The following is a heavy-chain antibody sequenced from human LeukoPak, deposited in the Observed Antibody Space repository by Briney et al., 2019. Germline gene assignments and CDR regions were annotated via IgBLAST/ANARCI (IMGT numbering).Heavy chain of an antibody. V-gene: IGHV1-2*06. CDR2: INPNSGGT. CDR3: ARGSVLMVYATHYGMGV. Sequence: ASVKVSCKASGYTFTGYYMHWARQAPGQGLEWMGRINPNSGGTNYAQKFQGRVTMTRNTSISTAYMELSSLRSEDTAVYYCARGSVLMVYATHYGMGVWGQGTTVTVSS. D-gene: IGHD2-8*01. CDR1: GYTFTGYY. J-gene: IGHJ6*02.